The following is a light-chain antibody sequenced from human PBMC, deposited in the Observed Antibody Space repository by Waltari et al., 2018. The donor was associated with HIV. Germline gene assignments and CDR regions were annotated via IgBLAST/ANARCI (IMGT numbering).Light chain of an antibody. V-gene: IGKV1-39*01. CDR3: LQAYGMPRT. J-gene: IGKJ5*01. Sequence: DIQMTQSPSSLSASVGDTVPITCRASQSVRSYLNWYQHKSGRAPQPLVSGASTLQRGVSSRFRGRGCGTDFARTITNLQPDDFATYYCLQAYGMPRTFGQGTRLEI. CDR1: QSVRSY. CDR2: GAS.